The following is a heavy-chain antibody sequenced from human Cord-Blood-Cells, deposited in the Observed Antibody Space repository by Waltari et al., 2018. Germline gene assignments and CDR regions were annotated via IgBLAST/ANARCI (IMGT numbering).Heavy chain of an antibody. CDR2: SIPIFGTA. V-gene: IGHV1-69*01. J-gene: IGHJ4*02. D-gene: IGHD3-10*01. CDR1: GGTFSRYA. CDR3: ATPLWFRELYFDY. Sequence: QVQLVQSGAEVKKPGSSVKVSCKASGGTFSRYATSWVRQAPGQGREWRGGSIPIFGTASAAQKFQGRVAMTADESTSTAYMELSSLRSEDTAVYYCATPLWFRELYFDYWGQGTLVTVSS.